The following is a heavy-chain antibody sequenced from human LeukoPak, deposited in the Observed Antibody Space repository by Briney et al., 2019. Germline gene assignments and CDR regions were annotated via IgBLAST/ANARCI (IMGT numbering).Heavy chain of an antibody. J-gene: IGHJ6*03. CDR2: IRYDGSNK. D-gene: IGHD6-19*01. CDR1: GFTFSSYG. V-gene: IGHV3-30*02. Sequence: PGGSLRLSCAASGFTFSSYGMHWVRQAPGKGLEWVAFIRYDGSNKYYADSVKGRFTISRDNSKNTLYLQMNSLRAEDTAVYYCAKVQYSSGWVLYYYYYMHVGGKGTTVTLSS. CDR3: AKVQYSSGWVLYYYYYMHV.